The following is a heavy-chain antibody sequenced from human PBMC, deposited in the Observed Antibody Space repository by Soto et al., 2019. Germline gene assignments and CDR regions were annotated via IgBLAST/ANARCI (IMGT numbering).Heavy chain of an antibody. V-gene: IGHV1-18*04. CDR2: ISAYNGNT. CDR1: GYTFTSYG. CDR3: ARYSGYDQINYYYYGMGV. J-gene: IGHJ6*02. Sequence: ASVKVSCKASGYTFTSYGISWVRQAPGQGLEWMGWISAYNGNTNYAQKLQGRVTMTTDTSTSTAYMELRSLRSDDTAVYYCARYSGYDQINYYYYGMGVWGQGTTVTVSS. D-gene: IGHD5-12*01.